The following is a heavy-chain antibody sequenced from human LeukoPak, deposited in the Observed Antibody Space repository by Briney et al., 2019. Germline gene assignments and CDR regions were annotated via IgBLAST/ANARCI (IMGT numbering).Heavy chain of an antibody. CDR1: GYTFTSYG. D-gene: IGHD6-6*01. CDR2: ISAYNGNT. CDR3: AAEYSSSGYGY. J-gene: IGHJ4*02. V-gene: IGHV1-18*01. Sequence: ASVKVSCKASGYTFTSYGISWVRQAPGQGLEWMGWISAYNGNTSYAQKFQGRVTMTRDMSTSTVYMELSSLRSEDTAVYYCAAEYSSSGYGYWGQGTLVTVSS.